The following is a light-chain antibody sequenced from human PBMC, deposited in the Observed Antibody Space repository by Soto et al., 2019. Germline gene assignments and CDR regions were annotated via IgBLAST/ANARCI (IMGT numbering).Light chain of an antibody. CDR3: RQSYSTPALWLT. J-gene: IGKJ4*01. CDR1: QSISSY. Sequence: DIQMTQSPSSLSASVGDRVTITCRASQSISSYLNWYQQKPGKAPKLLIYAASSLQSGVPSRFSGSGSGTDFTLTISSLQPEDFATYYCRQSYSTPALWLTFGGGTKVDIK. CDR2: AAS. V-gene: IGKV1-39*01.